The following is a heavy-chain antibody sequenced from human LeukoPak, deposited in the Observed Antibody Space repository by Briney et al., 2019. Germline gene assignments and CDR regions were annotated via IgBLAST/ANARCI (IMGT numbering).Heavy chain of an antibody. CDR2: MNPNSGNT. CDR3: ARDSNRLTYYDFWSGYPRRRWFDP. J-gene: IGHJ5*02. V-gene: IGHV1-8*01. Sequence: ASVKVSCKASGFTFTSYDINWVRQATGQGLEWMGWMNPNSGNTGYAQKFQGRVTMTRNTSISTAYMELSSPRSEDTAVYYCARDSNRLTYYDFWSGYPRRRWFDPWGQGTLVTVSS. D-gene: IGHD3-3*01. CDR1: GFTFTSYD.